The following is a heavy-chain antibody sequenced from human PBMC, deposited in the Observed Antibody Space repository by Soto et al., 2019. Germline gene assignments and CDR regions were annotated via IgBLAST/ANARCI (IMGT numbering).Heavy chain of an antibody. J-gene: IGHJ6*02. D-gene: IGHD1-1*01. V-gene: IGHV5-51*01. CDR1: GYTFVNYW. Sequence: EVQLVQSGAEVKQPGEPLKISCEGSGYTFVNYWIAWVRQMPGKGLEWMGIIYPGDSDTKYSPSFHGQVTISGDKSINTAYLQWSSLKASDSGMYYCARQGKAYINNTLDGWCPGTTVTISS. CDR2: IYPGDSDT. CDR3: ARQGKAYINNTLDG.